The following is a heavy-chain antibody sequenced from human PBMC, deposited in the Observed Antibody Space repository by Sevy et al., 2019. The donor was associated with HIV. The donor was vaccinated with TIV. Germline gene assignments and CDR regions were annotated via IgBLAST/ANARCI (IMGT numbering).Heavy chain of an antibody. V-gene: IGHV3-48*02. D-gene: IGHD4-17*01. CDR3: ARDNYGDFLHYFDY. CDR1: GFTFSSYS. Sequence: GGSLRLSCAASGFTFSSYSMNWVRQAPGKGLEWVSYISSCSSTIYYADSVKGRFTISRDNAKNSLYLQMNSLRDEDTAVYYCARDNYGDFLHYFDYWGQGTLVTVSS. J-gene: IGHJ4*02. CDR2: ISSCSSTI.